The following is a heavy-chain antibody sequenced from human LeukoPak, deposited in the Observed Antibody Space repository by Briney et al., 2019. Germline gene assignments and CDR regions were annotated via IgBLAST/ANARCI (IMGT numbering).Heavy chain of an antibody. CDR2: ISYSGNT. CDR1: GDSISSRGYS. CDR3: ARARRQWLVGTTIRGDNPPYYFDY. D-gene: IGHD6-19*01. V-gene: IGHV4-39*07. J-gene: IGHJ4*02. Sequence: SETLSLTCTVSGDSISSRGYSWGWLRQPPGKGLEWIGTISYSGNTYYIPSLKSRVTISVDTSKNQFSLKLSSVTAADTAVYYCARARRQWLVGTTIRGDNPPYYFDYWGQGTLVTASS.